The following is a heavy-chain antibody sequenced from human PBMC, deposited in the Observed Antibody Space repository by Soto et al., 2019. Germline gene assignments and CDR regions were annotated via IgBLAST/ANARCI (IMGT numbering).Heavy chain of an antibody. J-gene: IGHJ4*02. V-gene: IGHV4-59*01. CDR1: GDSISGSY. Sequence: PSDTLSLTCSVSGDSISGSYWSWIRQSPGKGLEWLGYVYYTGSTNYSPSLRSRVSISVDTSKNEFSLRLSSVTAADTAVYFCARSVAVAGALFDGWGQGT. D-gene: IGHD6-19*01. CDR3: ARSVAVAGALFDG. CDR2: VYYTGST.